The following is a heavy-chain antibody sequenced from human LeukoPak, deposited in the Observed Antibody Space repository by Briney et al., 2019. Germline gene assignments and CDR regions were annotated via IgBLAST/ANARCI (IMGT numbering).Heavy chain of an antibody. CDR3: ARAMEPIAVAGTGVDY. CDR1: GGTFSSYA. D-gene: IGHD6-19*01. V-gene: IGHV1-2*06. J-gene: IGHJ4*02. Sequence: GSSVKVSCKASGGTFSSYAISWVRQAPGQGLEWMGRINPNRGGTNYAQKFQGRVTMTRDTSISTAYMELSRLRSDDTAVYYCARAMEPIAVAGTGVDYWGQGTLVTVSS. CDR2: INPNRGGT.